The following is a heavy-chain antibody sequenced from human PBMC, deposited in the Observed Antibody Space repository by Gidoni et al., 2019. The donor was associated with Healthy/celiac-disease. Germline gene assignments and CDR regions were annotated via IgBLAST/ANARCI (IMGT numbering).Heavy chain of an antibody. V-gene: IGHV4-39*01. D-gene: IGHD5-12*01. Sequence: QLQLQESGPGLVKPSETLSLTCPVSDGSISSSSYSWGWIRQPPGKGREWIGRISYSESTYYNPSIKSRVTISVDTSKNQFSLKLSSVTAADTAVYYCARREMATMEYWGQGTLVTVSS. CDR3: ARREMATMEY. J-gene: IGHJ4*02. CDR2: ISYSEST. CDR1: DGSISSSSYS.